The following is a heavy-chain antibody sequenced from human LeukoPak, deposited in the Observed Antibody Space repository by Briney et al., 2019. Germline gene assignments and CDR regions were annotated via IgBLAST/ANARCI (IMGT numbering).Heavy chain of an antibody. CDR3: ARGWGHCSCTSCLPSYFYGMDV. D-gene: IGHD2-2*01. Sequence: SETLSLTCTISGGSISSYYWTWIRQSPEKGLEWIGYIYYSGSTNYNPSLKSRVTISLDTSKKQFSLKLASVTAADTAVYYRARGWGHCSCTSCLPSYFYGMDVWGQGTTVTVSS. J-gene: IGHJ6*02. V-gene: IGHV4-59*01. CDR1: GGSISSYY. CDR2: IYYSGST.